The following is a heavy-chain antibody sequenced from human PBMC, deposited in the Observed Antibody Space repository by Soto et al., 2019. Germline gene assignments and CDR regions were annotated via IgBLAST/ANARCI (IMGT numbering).Heavy chain of an antibody. CDR1: GDSFSKYT. J-gene: IGHJ4*02. Sequence: SVKVSCKASGDSFSKYTVNWVRQAPRQGLEWVGGVIPRFGTTNFAPALQGRVTITADQSMNTVYMELSSLRSEDTALYYCARGRGLYNSGRSQLDSWGQGTLVTVSS. D-gene: IGHD1-1*01. V-gene: IGHV1-69*13. CDR2: VIPRFGTT. CDR3: ARGRGLYNSGRSQLDS.